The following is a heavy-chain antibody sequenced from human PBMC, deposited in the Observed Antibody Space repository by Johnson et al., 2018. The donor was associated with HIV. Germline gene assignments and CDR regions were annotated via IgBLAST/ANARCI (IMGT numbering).Heavy chain of an antibody. Sequence: VQLVESGGGLVQPGGSLRLSCAASGFTFSSYAMSWVRQAPGKGMEWVSYISSSGSSIYYADSVKGRFTISRDNAKSSLYLQMNGLRAEDTAVYYCARASTTVTTGDDAFDIWGQGTMVTVSS. J-gene: IGHJ3*02. CDR3: ARASTTVTTGDDAFDI. D-gene: IGHD4-17*01. CDR1: GFTFSSYA. CDR2: ISSSGSSI. V-gene: IGHV3-48*04.